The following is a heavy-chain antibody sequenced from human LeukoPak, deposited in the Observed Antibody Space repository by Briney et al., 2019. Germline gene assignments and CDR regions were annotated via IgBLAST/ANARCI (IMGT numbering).Heavy chain of an antibody. J-gene: IGHJ4*02. D-gene: IGHD5-18*01. CDR2: VNAGNGNT. CDR3: ARGPLYSYGSR. V-gene: IGHV1-3*01. CDR1: GYTFTSYA. Sequence: ASVTVSCKASGYTFTSYAMHWVRQAPGQRLEWMGWVNAGNGNTKYSQKFQGRVTITRDTSASTAYMELSSLRSEDTAVYYCARGPLYSYGSRWGQGTLVTVSS.